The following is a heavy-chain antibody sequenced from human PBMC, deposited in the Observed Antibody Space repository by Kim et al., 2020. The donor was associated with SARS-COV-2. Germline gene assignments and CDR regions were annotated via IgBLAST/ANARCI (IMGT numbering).Heavy chain of an antibody. CDR3: VKYGRSYGAVL. CDR2: TTRSGDGS. V-gene: IGHV3-64D*06. CDR1: GFTFSEYS. Sequence: GGSLRLSCSGSGFTFSEYSIHWVRRAPGKGLEYVSATTRSGDGSFYADSVEGRFTVSRDNSKNTLYLQMNSLRVEDTSVYYCVKYGRSYGAVLWGQGTLGIVSS. D-gene: IGHD5-18*01. J-gene: IGHJ4*02.